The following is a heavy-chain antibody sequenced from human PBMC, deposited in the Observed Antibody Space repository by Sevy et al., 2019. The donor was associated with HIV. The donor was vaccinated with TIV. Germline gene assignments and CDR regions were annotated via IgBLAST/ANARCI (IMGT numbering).Heavy chain of an antibody. CDR1: GYPFTIFY. J-gene: IGHJ4*02. V-gene: IGHV1-18*01. Sequence: ASVKVSCKASGYPFTIFYINWVRQAPGQGLEWMGWIAAYNGNTNYANKLQDRLTMTTDTSTTTAYMELRSLTSDDTALYYCARGRAPYTEPSSFDYWAQGTLVTVSS. D-gene: IGHD2-2*02. CDR3: ARGRAPYTEPSSFDY. CDR2: IAAYNGNT.